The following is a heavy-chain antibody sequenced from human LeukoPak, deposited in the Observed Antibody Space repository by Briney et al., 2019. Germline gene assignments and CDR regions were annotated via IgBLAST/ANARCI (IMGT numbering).Heavy chain of an antibody. CDR2: ISWNSGSI. V-gene: IGHV3-9*01. Sequence: GGSLRLSCAASGFTFDDYAMHWVRQAPGKGLEWVSGISWNSGSIGYADSVKGRFTISRDNAKNSLYLQMNSLRAEDTALYYCAKDIGIVVVTVAFDIWGQGTMVTVSS. CDR1: GFTFDDYA. J-gene: IGHJ3*02. CDR3: AKDIGIVVVTVAFDI. D-gene: IGHD2-21*02.